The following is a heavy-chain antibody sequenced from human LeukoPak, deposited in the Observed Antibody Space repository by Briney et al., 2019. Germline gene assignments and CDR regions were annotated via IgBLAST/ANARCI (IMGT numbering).Heavy chain of an antibody. J-gene: IGHJ5*02. Sequence: PSEALSLTCTVSGGSIRSGDYYWSWIRQPPGKGLEWIGYTASPYHNPSLKSRVTISIDTSKNQISLKLDSVTASDTAVYYCARGRYTAMVISNWFDPWGQGTLVTVSS. V-gene: IGHV4-30-4*01. CDR3: ARGRYTAMVISNWFDP. CDR1: GGSIRSGDYY. CDR2: YTASP. D-gene: IGHD5-18*01.